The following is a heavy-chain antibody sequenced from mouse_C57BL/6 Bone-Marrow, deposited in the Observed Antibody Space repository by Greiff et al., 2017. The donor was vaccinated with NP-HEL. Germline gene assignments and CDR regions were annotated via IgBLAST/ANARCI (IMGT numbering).Heavy chain of an antibody. D-gene: IGHD1-1*01. CDR1: GFNIKDDY. CDR3: TPYYSGPFCY. V-gene: IGHV14-4*01. CDR2: IDPENGDT. Sequence: EVQLQQSGAELVRPGASVKLSCTASGFNIKDDYMHWVKQRPEQGLEWIGWIDPENGDTEYASKFQGKATITADTSSNTAYLQLSSLTSEDTAVYYCTPYYSGPFCYWGQGTTLTGSS. J-gene: IGHJ2*01.